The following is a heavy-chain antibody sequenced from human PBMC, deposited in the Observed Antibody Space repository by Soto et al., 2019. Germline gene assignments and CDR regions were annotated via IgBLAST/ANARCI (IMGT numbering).Heavy chain of an antibody. CDR2: INRDANDI. CDR3: ARDVPHNGFDS. Sequence: EVQLVESGGGLVQPGGSLRLSCEASRGAFGDYWMHWVRQAPGKGLVWVSRINRDANDIIYADSVKGRFTASRDNAKNMVFLQMNSLRVEDTAVNYCARDVPHNGFDSWGQGNVVTVSS. D-gene: IGHD3-10*02. J-gene: IGHJ5*01. V-gene: IGHV3-74*01. CDR1: RGAFGDYW.